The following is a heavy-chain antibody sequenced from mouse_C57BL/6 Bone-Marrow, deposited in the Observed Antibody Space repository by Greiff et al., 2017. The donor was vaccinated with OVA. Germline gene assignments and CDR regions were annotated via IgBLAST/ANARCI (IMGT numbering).Heavy chain of an antibody. J-gene: IGHJ3*01. D-gene: IGHD2-1*01. V-gene: IGHV5-12*01. CDR2: ISNGGGST. CDR3: ARQGGNYGFAY. Sequence: EVKLVESGGGLVQPGGSLKLSCAASGFTFSDYYMYWVRQTPEKRLEWVAYISNGGGSTYYPDTVKGRFTISRDNAKHTLYLQMSRLKSEDTAMYYCARQGGNYGFAYWGQGTLVTVSA. CDR1: GFTFSDYY.